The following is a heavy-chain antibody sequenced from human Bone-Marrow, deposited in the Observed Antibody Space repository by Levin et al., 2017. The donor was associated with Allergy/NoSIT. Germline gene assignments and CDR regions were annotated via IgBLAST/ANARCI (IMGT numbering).Heavy chain of an antibody. CDR1: GFTFDDYA. V-gene: IGHV3-9*01. J-gene: IGHJ4*02. D-gene: IGHD2-15*01. CDR2: INWDSGVI. Sequence: PGGSLRLSCEASGFTFDDYAMSWVRQAPGKGLEWVSGINWDSGVIAYADSVKGRFIISRDNAKNSLYLQMNSLRPEDTAFYYCAKALRARRGIYSGWVFYFDYWGQGTLVSVSS. CDR3: AKALRARRGIYSGWVFYFDY.